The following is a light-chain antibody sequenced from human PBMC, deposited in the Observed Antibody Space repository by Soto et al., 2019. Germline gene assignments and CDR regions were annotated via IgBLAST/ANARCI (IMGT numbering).Light chain of an antibody. CDR3: QQRSNWPVT. V-gene: IGKV3-11*01. Sequence: ELVLTHSPATLSLSPGERATLSCRASQSVSRYLAWYQQKPGQAPRLLIYDASKRATGISARFSGSGSGTDFTLTISSLEPEDFAVYYRQQRSNWPVTFGQGTKV. CDR1: QSVSRY. CDR2: DAS. J-gene: IGKJ1*01.